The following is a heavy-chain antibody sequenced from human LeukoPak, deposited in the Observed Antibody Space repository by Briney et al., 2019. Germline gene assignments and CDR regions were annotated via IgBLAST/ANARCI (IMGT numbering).Heavy chain of an antibody. J-gene: IGHJ4*02. CDR1: GGSISSSSYY. D-gene: IGHD5-18*01. Sequence: SETLSLTCTVSGGSISSSSYYWAWLRQPPGKGLEWIGSIYYSGNTYYNPSLKSRVTISVDTSKNQFSLKLSSVTAADTAVYYCARHDSYPPFDYWGQGTLVTVSS. CDR2: IYYSGNT. V-gene: IGHV4-39*01. CDR3: ARHDSYPPFDY.